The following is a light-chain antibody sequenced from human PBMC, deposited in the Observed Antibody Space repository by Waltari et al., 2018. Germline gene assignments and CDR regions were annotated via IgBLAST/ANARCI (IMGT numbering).Light chain of an antibody. CDR2: GVS. Sequence: VMTQSPATLSVSPGERATLSCRASQSVRSNYLAWYQQKPGQAPRLLIYGVSTRATGIPDRFSGSGSGTDFTLTISSLQSEDFAVYYCQHYTNWPLTFGGGTKVEIK. J-gene: IGKJ4*01. CDR3: QHYTNWPLT. CDR1: QSVRSN. V-gene: IGKV3D-15*01.